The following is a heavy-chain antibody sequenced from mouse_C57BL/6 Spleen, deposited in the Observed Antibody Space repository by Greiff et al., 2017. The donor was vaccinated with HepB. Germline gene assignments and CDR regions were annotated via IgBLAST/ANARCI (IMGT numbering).Heavy chain of an antibody. CDR1: GFTFSDYG. V-gene: IGHV5-17*01. CDR2: ISSGSSTI. J-gene: IGHJ4*01. Sequence: EVMLVESGGGLVKPGGSLKLSCAASGFTFSDYGMHWVRQAPEKGLEWVAYISSGSSTIYYADTVKGRFTISRDNAKNTLFLQMTSLRSEDTAMYYCAKGGGAYYSNYDAMDYWGQGTSVTVSS. D-gene: IGHD2-5*01. CDR3: AKGGGAYYSNYDAMDY.